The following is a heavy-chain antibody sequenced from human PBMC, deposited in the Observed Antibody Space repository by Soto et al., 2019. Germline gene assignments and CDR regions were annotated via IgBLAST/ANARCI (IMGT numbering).Heavy chain of an antibody. D-gene: IGHD3-16*02. J-gene: IGHJ3*02. V-gene: IGHV1-69*02. CDR3: ARVIGRNGAFDI. CDR1: GGTFSSYT. Sequence: ASVKVSCKASGGTFSSYTINWVRQAPGQGLEWMGRIIPILGIANYAQKFQGRVTITADKSTSTAYMELSSLRSEDTAVYYCARVIGRNGAFDIWGQGTMVTVSS. CDR2: IIPILGIA.